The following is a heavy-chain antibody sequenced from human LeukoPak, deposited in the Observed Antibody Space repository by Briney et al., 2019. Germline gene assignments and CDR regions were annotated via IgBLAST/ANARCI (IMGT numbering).Heavy chain of an antibody. CDR2: IYYSGST. Sequence: SETLSLTCTVSGGSISSSSYYWSWIRQPPGKGLEWIGYIYYSGSTNYNPSLKSRVTISVDTSKNQFSLKLSSVTAADTAVYYCARETSQKGAHYMDVWGKGTTVTISS. CDR1: GGSISSSSYY. J-gene: IGHJ6*03. V-gene: IGHV4-61*01. D-gene: IGHD3-16*01. CDR3: ARETSQKGAHYMDV.